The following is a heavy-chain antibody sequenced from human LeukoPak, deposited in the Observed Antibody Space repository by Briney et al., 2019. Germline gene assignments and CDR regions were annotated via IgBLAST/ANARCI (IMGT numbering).Heavy chain of an antibody. CDR2: IKQDGSEK. V-gene: IGHV3-7*01. CDR1: GFTFTDYW. J-gene: IGHJ4*02. Sequence: PGGSLRLSCAASGFTFTDYWTSWVRQAPGKGLEWVANIKQDGSEKYYVDSVKGRFTISRDNAKNSLYLQMNSLRAEDTAVYYCARTIYGSGSYYRWGQGTLVTVSS. CDR3: ARTIYGSGSYYR. D-gene: IGHD3-10*01.